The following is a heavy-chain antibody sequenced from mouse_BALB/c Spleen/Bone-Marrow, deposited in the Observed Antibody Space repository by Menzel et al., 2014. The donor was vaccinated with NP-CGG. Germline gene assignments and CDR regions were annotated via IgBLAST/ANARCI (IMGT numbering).Heavy chain of an antibody. CDR1: GFNIKDTY. CDR2: IDPANGNT. D-gene: IGHD1-1*01. J-gene: IGHJ4*01. Sequence: EVNVVDSGAELVKPGASVKLSCTASGFNIKDTYMHWVMQRPEQGLEWIGRIDPANGNTKYDPKFQGKATITADTSSNTAYLQLSSLTSEDTAVYYCARYRYYGSSYAMDYWGQGTSVTVSS. CDR3: ARYRYYGSSYAMDY. V-gene: IGHV14-3*02.